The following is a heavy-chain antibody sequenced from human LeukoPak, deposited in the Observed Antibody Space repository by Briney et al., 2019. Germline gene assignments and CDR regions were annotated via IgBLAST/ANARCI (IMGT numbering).Heavy chain of an antibody. D-gene: IGHD3-3*01. J-gene: IGHJ5*02. Sequence: GGSLRLSCAASGFTFSSYGMHWVRQAPGKGLEWVAFIRYDGSNKYYADSVKGRFTISRGNSKNTLYLQMNSLRAEDTAVYYCAKDPARPKTTYYDFWSGYYPWGQGTLVTVSS. CDR2: IRYDGSNK. V-gene: IGHV3-30*02. CDR1: GFTFSSYG. CDR3: AKDPARPKTTYYDFWSGYYP.